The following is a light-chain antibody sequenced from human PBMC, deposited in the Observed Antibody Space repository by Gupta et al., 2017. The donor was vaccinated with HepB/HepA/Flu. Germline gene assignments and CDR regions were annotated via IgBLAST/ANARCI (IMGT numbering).Light chain of an antibody. V-gene: IGLV2-23*02. CDR1: SSDVGSYNL. Sequence: SALPQTASVSVSPGPSITISCTGTSSDVGSYNLVSWYQQHPGKAPKLMIYEVSKRPSGVSNRFSGSKSGNTASLTISGLQAEDEADYYCCSYAGSSTLVFGGGTKLTVL. CDR2: EVS. J-gene: IGLJ2*01. CDR3: CSYAGSSTLV.